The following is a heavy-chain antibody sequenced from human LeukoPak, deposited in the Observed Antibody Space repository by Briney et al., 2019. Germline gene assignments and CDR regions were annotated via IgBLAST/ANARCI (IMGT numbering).Heavy chain of an antibody. Sequence: GGSLRLSCAASGFTFSGSAIHWVRQSSGKGLEWVGQIDKKDKGYATATAYAASVKGRFTISRDDPINTAYLQMKSLKTEDTALYYCTRDSGTYNWFDPWGQGTLVTVSS. CDR1: GFTFSGSA. CDR2: IDKKDKGYATAT. CDR3: TRDSGTYNWFDP. J-gene: IGHJ5*02. D-gene: IGHD1-26*01. V-gene: IGHV3-73*01.